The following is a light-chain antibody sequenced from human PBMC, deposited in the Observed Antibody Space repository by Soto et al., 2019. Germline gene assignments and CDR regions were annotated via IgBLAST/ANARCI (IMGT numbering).Light chain of an antibody. CDR2: QVS. Sequence: QSALTQPASVSGSPEQSITISCAGTSSDVGSYNYVSWYQQHPGKAPKLMIYQVSDRPSGVANRFSGSKSGNTASLTISGLQADDEAYYYCSAYTGSTTAVVFGGGTKLTVL. V-gene: IGLV2-14*01. CDR1: SSDVGSYNY. J-gene: IGLJ2*01. CDR3: SAYTGSTTAVV.